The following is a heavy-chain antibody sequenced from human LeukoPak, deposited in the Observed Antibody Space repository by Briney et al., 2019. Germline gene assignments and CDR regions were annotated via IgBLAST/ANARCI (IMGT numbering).Heavy chain of an antibody. J-gene: IGHJ4*02. CDR2: ISSSSGTV. Sequence: RGGSLRLSCAASGFTFSRYSMNWVRHAPGKGLEWVSYISSSSGTVYYADSLKGRFTISRDNAKNSLYLQMNSLRDEDTAVYYCARAQTYYGSGSYLYWGQGTLVTVSS. CDR1: GFTFSRYS. D-gene: IGHD3-10*01. V-gene: IGHV3-48*02. CDR3: ARAQTYYGSGSYLY.